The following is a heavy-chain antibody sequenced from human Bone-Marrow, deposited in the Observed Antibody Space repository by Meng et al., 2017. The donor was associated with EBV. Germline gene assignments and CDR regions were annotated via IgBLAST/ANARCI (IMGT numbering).Heavy chain of an antibody. CDR3: ARGVWDH. CDR1: GGSLSDSY. V-gene: IGHV4-34*01. CDR2: INHSGNA. D-gene: IGHD1-26*01. Sequence: QVQLQQGGAGLLKPSDTPSLNCAVYGGSLSDSYWNWIRQSPGKGLEWIGEINHSGNADYNPSLKSRVTISVDTSKNHFSLKLSSVTAADTAVYYCARGVWDHWGQGILVTVSS. J-gene: IGHJ4*02.